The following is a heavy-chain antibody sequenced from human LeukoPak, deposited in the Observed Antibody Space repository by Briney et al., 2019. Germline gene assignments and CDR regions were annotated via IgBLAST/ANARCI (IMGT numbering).Heavy chain of an antibody. CDR3: ARDTTVTLDF. CDR2: ISSSGTSI. D-gene: IGHD4-17*01. CDR1: GFTFSSYE. Sequence: GGSETLFCVPSGFTFSSYEMDWVRQAPGKGLEWVSYISSSGTSIYYADSVKGRFTISRDNAKYSLYLQMNSLRAEDTAVYYCARDTTVTLDFWGQG. V-gene: IGHV3-48*03. J-gene: IGHJ4*02.